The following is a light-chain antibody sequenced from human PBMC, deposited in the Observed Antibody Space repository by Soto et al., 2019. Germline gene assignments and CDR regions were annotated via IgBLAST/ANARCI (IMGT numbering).Light chain of an antibody. Sequence: EIVMTQSPATLSVSPGERATLSCRASQSISNNLAWYQQKPGQSPRLLIYGASTRSTGVPGRFSGSGSGTEFTLAISSLQSEDFAVYYCQQYGDWPPYTFGQGTRLEIK. CDR2: GAS. CDR3: QQYGDWPPYT. J-gene: IGKJ2*01. V-gene: IGKV3-15*01. CDR1: QSISNN.